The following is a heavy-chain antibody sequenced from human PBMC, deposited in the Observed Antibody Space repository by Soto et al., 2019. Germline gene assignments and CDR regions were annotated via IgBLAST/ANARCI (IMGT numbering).Heavy chain of an antibody. Sequence: SVKVSCKASGGTFSSYAISWVRQAPGQGLEWMGGIIPIFGTANYAQKFQGRVTITADESTSTAYMELSSLRSEDTAVYHCASGRDIVVLYGMDVWGQGTTVTVSS. V-gene: IGHV1-69*13. J-gene: IGHJ6*02. D-gene: IGHD5-12*01. CDR2: IIPIFGTA. CDR1: GGTFSSYA. CDR3: ASGRDIVVLYGMDV.